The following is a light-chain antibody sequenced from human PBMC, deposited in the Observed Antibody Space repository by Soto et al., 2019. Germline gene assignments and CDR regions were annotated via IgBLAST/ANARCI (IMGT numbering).Light chain of an antibody. CDR1: QSVSSNY. V-gene: IGKV3-20*01. CDR2: GAS. J-gene: IGKJ1*01. CDR3: QQYGRSPAT. Sequence: EIVLTQSPGTLSLSPGERATLSCRASQSVSSNYLAWYHQKPGQAPRLLIFGASSRASGIPDRFSGSGSVTVFNLTIGRLELEDFAVYYCQQYGRSPATFGQGTKVEIK.